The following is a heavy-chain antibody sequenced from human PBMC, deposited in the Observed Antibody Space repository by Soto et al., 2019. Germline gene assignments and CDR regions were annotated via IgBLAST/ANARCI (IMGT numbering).Heavy chain of an antibody. CDR1: GYSISSGYY. CDR3: ASLAAAGYYYYGMDV. Sequence: ETLSLTCAVSGYSISSGYYWGWIRQPPGKGLEWIGEINHSGSTNYNPSLKSQVTISVDTSKNQFSLKLSSVTAADTAVYYCASLAAAGYYYYGMDVWGQGTTVTVSS. J-gene: IGHJ6*02. CDR2: INHSGST. D-gene: IGHD6-13*01. V-gene: IGHV4-38-2*01.